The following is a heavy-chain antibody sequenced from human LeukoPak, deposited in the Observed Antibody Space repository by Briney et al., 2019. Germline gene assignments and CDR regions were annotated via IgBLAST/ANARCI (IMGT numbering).Heavy chain of an antibody. Sequence: GRSLRLSCAASGFTFSSYAMHWVRQAPGKGREWVAVISYDGSNKYYADSVKGRFTISRDNSKNTLYLQMNSLRAEDTAVYYCASRDGYNFHAFDIWGQGTMVTVSS. CDR2: ISYDGSNK. CDR1: GFTFSSYA. D-gene: IGHD5-24*01. V-gene: IGHV3-30-3*01. J-gene: IGHJ3*02. CDR3: ASRDGYNFHAFDI.